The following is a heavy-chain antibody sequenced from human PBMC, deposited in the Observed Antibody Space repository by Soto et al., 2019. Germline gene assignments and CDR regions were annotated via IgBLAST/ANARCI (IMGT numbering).Heavy chain of an antibody. D-gene: IGHD3-9*01. V-gene: IGHV3-30*18. CDR2: ISYDGSNK. CDR3: AQDRLMDILTGYDAFDI. CDR1: GFTFSSYG. Sequence: QVPLVESGGGVVQPGRSLRLSCAASGFTFSSYGMHWVRQAPGKGLEWVAVISYDGSNKYYADSVKGRFTISRDNSKNTLYLQMNSLRAEDTAVYYCAQDRLMDILTGYDAFDIWGQGTMVTVSS. J-gene: IGHJ3*02.